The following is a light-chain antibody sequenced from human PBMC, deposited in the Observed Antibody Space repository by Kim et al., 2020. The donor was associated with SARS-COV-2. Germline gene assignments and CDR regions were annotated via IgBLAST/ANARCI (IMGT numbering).Light chain of an antibody. J-gene: IGLJ2*01. Sequence: AQGKTARSTCGGNNIGSKSVNWYQQKPGKAPVLVIYYDSDRPSGIPERFSGSNSGNTATLTISRVEAGDEADYYCQVWDSSSDHPVFGGGTQLTVL. CDR1: NIGSKS. V-gene: IGLV3-21*04. CDR3: QVWDSSSDHPV. CDR2: YDS.